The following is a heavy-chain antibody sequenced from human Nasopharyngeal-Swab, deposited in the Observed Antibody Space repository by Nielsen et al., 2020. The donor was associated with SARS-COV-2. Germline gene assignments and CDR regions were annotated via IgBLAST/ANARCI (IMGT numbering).Heavy chain of an antibody. D-gene: IGHD2-15*01. Sequence: VRQAPGKGLEWGSYIYSTNSTIYYADSVKGRFTISRDNAKNSLSLQMNSLRAEDTAIYYCARAVHYSGDSCYWRYFDYWGRGTLVTVSS. CDR2: IYSTNSTI. V-gene: IGHV3-48*03. CDR3: ARAVHYSGDSCYWRYFDY. J-gene: IGHJ4*02.